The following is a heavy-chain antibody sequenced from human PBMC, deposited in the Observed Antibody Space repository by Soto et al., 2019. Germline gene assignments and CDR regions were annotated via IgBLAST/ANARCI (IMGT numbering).Heavy chain of an antibody. Sequence: PGESLKISCKGSGYSFTSYWIGWVRQMPGKGLEWMGIIYPGDSDTRYSPSFQGQVTISADKSISTAYLQWSSLKASDTAMYYCARLNPTYCGGDCLFDYWGQGTLVTVSS. CDR1: GYSFTSYW. CDR3: ARLNPTYCGGDCLFDY. CDR2: IYPGDSDT. D-gene: IGHD2-21*02. J-gene: IGHJ4*02. V-gene: IGHV5-51*01.